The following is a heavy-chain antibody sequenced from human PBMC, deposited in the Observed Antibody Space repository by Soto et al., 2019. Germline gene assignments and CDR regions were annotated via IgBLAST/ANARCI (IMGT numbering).Heavy chain of an antibody. CDR2: ISCDGGDK. CDR1: GFSFSRYG. Sequence: QVQLVESGGGVVQPGRSVRLSCAASGFSFSRYGMHWVRQAPGKGLEWVAVISCDGGDKYYADSVKGRFTISRDNSKNTLYLQMNSLRVEDTAIYYCAKGQIVATGRGHYGMDVWGQGTTVAVSS. J-gene: IGHJ6*02. CDR3: AKGQIVATGRGHYGMDV. V-gene: IGHV3-30*18. D-gene: IGHD5-12*01.